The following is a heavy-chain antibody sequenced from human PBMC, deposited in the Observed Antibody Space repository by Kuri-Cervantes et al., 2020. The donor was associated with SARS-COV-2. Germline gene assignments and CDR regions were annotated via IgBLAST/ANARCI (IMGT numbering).Heavy chain of an antibody. CDR3: ARGGVVTADWYFDL. D-gene: IGHD2-21*02. Sequence: GGSLRLSCAASGFPFRSYWMHWVRQAPGKGLVWVSRTNSDGISTSYADSVKGRFTFSRDNAKNTLYLQLNSLGAEDTAVYYCARGGVVTADWYFDLWGRGTLVTVSS. CDR1: GFPFRSYW. V-gene: IGHV3-74*01. CDR2: TNSDGIST. J-gene: IGHJ2*01.